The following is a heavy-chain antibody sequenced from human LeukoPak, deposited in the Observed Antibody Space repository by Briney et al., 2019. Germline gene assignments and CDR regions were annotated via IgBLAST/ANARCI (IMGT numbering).Heavy chain of an antibody. V-gene: IGHV3-11*01. D-gene: IGHD4-17*01. CDR2: ISSSGTTI. CDR1: GGSISSYY. J-gene: IGHJ2*01. Sequence: LSLTCTVSGGSISSYYMSWIRQAPGKGLEWVSYISSSGTTIYYADSVKGRFTISRDNAKNSLYLQMNSLRAEDTAVYYCARRTVTRDWYFDLWGRGTLVTVSS. CDR3: ARRTVTRDWYFDL.